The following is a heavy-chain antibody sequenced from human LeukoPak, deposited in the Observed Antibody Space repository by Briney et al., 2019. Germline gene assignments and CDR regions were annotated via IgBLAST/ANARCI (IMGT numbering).Heavy chain of an antibody. CDR1: GFTVSSNY. J-gene: IGHJ6*03. CDR3: ARLKRDKIRFLEWLPDYYYYYMDV. Sequence: GGSLRLSCAASGFTVSSNYMSWVRQAPGKGLEWVSVIYSGGSTYYADSVKGRFTISRDNSKNTLYLQMNSLRAEDTAVYYCARLKRDKIRFLEWLPDYYYYYMDVWGKGTTVTVSS. V-gene: IGHV3-53*01. CDR2: IYSGGST. D-gene: IGHD3-3*01.